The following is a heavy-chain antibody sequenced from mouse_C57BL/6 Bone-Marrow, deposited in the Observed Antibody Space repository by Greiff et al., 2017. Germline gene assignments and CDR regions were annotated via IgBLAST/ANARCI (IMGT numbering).Heavy chain of an antibody. J-gene: IGHJ2*01. CDR2: IDPANGNT. Sequence: EVQLQESVAELVRPGASVKLSCTASGFNIKNTYMHWVKQRPEQGLEWIGRIDPANGNTKYAPKFQGKATITADTSSNTAYLQLSSLTSEDTAIYYRAPYYYGRSYGDYWGQGTTLTVSS. D-gene: IGHD1-1*01. V-gene: IGHV14-3*01. CDR1: GFNIKNTY. CDR3: APYYYGRSYGDY.